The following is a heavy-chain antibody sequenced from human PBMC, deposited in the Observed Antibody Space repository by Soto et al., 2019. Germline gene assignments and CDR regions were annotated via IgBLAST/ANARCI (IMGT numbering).Heavy chain of an antibody. Sequence: ASVKVSCKASGYTFTSYDINWVRQATGQGLEWMGWMNPNSGNTGYAQKFQGRVTMTRNTSISTAYMELSSLRSEDTAVYYCARLLGYCSSTSCSGMDHWGQGTLVTVSS. D-gene: IGHD2-2*01. CDR2: MNPNSGNT. CDR1: GYTFTSYD. CDR3: ARLLGYCSSTSCSGMDH. J-gene: IGHJ4*02. V-gene: IGHV1-8*01.